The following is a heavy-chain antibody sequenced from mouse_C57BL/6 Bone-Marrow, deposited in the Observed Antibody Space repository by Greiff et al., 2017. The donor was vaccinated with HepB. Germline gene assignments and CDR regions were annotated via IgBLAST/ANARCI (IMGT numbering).Heavy chain of an antibody. Sequence: VQLQQSGAELARPGASVKLSCKASGYTFTSYGISWVKQRTGQGLEWIGEIYPRSGNTYYNEKFKGKATLTADKSSSTAYMELRSLTSEDSAVYFCSSYYYERYCAIDYWGQGTAVTVSS. CDR3: SSYYYERYCAIDY. V-gene: IGHV1-81*01. J-gene: IGHJ4*01. CDR1: GYTFTSYG. D-gene: IGHD2-4*01. CDR2: IYPRSGNT.